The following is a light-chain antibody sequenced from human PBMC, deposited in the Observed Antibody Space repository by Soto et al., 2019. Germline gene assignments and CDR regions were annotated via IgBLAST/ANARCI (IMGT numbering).Light chain of an antibody. J-gene: IGKJ4*01. CDR2: GTS. CDR1: QSVNIN. CDR3: QQYNDWPPLT. V-gene: IGKV3-15*01. Sequence: EIVMTQSPATLSVSPGERATLSCRASQSVNINFAWYQQKPGQAPRLLIYGTSTRATGVPARFSGSGSGTEFTLTISNLQSEDFAVYYCQQYNDWPPLTFGGGTKV.